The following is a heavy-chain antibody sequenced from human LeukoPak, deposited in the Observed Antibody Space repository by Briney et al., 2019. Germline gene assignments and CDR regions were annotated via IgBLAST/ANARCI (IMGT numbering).Heavy chain of an antibody. CDR1: GGSISSGDYY. Sequence: PSETLSLTCTVSGGSISSGDYYWSWIRQPPGKGLEWIGYIYYSGSTYYNPSLKSRVTISVDTSKNQFSLKLSSVTAADTAVYYCARDHSSSSSYYYYYMDVWGKGTTVTVSS. D-gene: IGHD6-6*01. V-gene: IGHV4-30-4*08. J-gene: IGHJ6*03. CDR2: IYYSGST. CDR3: ARDHSSSSSYYYYYMDV.